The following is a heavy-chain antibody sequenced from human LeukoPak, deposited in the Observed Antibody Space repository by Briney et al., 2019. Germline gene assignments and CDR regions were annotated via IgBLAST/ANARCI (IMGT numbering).Heavy chain of an antibody. CDR3: AREKLGYSYGSDGMDV. V-gene: IGHV4-4*07. J-gene: IGHJ6*02. CDR2: IYTSGST. CDR1: GGSISSYY. D-gene: IGHD5-18*01. Sequence: SETLSLTRAVSGGSISSYYWSWIRQPAGKGLEWIGRIYTSGSTNYNPSLKSRVTMSVDTYKNQFSLKLSSVTAADTAVYYCAREKLGYSYGSDGMDVWGQGTTVTVSS.